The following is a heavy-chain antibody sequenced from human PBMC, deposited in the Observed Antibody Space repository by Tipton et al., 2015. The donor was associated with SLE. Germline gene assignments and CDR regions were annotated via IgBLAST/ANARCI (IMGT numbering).Heavy chain of an antibody. CDR3: ARDSQGYCSGGRCYAGGWFDP. D-gene: IGHD2-15*01. Sequence: TLSLTCTVSGGSISTYYWSWIRQSAGKGLEWIGRIYETGTVNYNPSLKSRVSMSVDTSKNQFSLKLTSVTAADTAVYYCARDSQGYCSGGRCYAGGWFDPWGRGTLVTVSS. CDR1: GGSISTYY. V-gene: IGHV4-4*07. J-gene: IGHJ5*02. CDR2: IYETGTV.